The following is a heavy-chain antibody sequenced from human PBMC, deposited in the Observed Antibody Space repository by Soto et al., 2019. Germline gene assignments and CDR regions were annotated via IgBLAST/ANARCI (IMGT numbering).Heavy chain of an antibody. CDR3: AKDLITWSGYYGAFDI. CDR2: ISGSGDNT. V-gene: IGHV3-23*01. CDR1: AFTFSNYG. J-gene: IGHJ3*02. Sequence: PGGSLRLSCGASAFTFSNYGMSWVRQAPGKGLEWVSAISGSGDNTYYADSVKGRIAISRDNSRNTLYLQMNSLRAEDTAVYYCAKDLITWSGYYGAFDIWGQGTAVTVSS. D-gene: IGHD3-3*01.